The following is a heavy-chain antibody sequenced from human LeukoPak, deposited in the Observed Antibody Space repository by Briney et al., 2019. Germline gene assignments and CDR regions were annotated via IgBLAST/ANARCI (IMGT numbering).Heavy chain of an antibody. D-gene: IGHD4-17*01. J-gene: IGHJ4*02. CDR3: ARLGDYGDYYFDY. Sequence: SVKVSCKASGGTFSSYAISWLRQAPGQGLEWMGGIIPIFGTANYAQKFQGRVTITADESTSTAYMELSSLRSEDTAVYYCARLGDYGDYYFDYWGQGTLVTVSS. CDR1: GGTFSSYA. V-gene: IGHV1-69*01. CDR2: IIPIFGTA.